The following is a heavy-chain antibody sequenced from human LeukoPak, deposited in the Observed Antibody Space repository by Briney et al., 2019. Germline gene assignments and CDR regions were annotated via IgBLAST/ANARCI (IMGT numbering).Heavy chain of an antibody. CDR3: ARGNYDSSDFEYLQH. CDR2: INPDSGGT. CDR1: GYTLTGYY. V-gene: IGHV1-2*02. J-gene: IGHJ1*01. D-gene: IGHD3-22*01. Sequence: ASVKVSCKASGYTLTGYYMHWVRQAPGQGLEWMGWINPDSGGTNFAQTFQGRVTMTRDTSISTAYMELSSLRSDDTAVYYCARGNYDSSDFEYLQHWGQGTLVTVSS.